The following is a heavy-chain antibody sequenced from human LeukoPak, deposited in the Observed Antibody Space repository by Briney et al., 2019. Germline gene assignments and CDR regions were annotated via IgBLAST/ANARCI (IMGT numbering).Heavy chain of an antibody. CDR3: ARHDPRGEPARLGFFDY. D-gene: IGHD6-6*01. V-gene: IGHV4-59*08. CDR2: IYYSGST. CDR1: GDSINNYY. Sequence: SETLSLTCTVSGDSINNYYWSWIRQPPGKGLEWIGYIYYSGSTNYNPSLKSRVTISVDTSKNQFSLNLSSVTAADTVVYYCARHDPRGEPARLGFFDYWGQGTLVTVSS. J-gene: IGHJ4*02.